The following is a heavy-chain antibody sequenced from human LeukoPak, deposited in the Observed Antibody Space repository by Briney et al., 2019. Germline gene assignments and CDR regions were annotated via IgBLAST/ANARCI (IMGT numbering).Heavy chain of an antibody. Sequence: SETLSLTCTVSGGSIGTFYWHWIRQPPGKGLEWIGYIYYNGRAIYNPSLKSRVTISVDTSKNQFSLKLSSVTAADTAVYYCARVIAGSYCGGDCLDYWGQGTLVSLSS. CDR2: IYYNGRA. J-gene: IGHJ4*02. CDR3: ARVIAGSYCGGDCLDY. D-gene: IGHD2-21*01. V-gene: IGHV4-59*01. CDR1: GGSIGTFY.